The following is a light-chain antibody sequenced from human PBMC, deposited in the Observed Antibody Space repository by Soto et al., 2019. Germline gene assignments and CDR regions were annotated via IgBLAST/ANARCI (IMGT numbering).Light chain of an antibody. CDR1: QGVSSN. V-gene: IGKV3-15*01. J-gene: IGKJ1*01. CDR3: QQYNNWPPWT. CDR2: GAS. Sequence: EIVMTQSPATLSVSPGERATLSCRANQGVSSNLAWYQQKPGQAPRLLIYGASTRATGIPARFSGSGSGTEFTLTISSLQSEDFAVYYCQQYNNWPPWTFGQGTKVEIK.